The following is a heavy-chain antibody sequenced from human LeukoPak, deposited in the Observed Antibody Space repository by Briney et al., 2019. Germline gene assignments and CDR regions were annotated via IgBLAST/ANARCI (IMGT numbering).Heavy chain of an antibody. J-gene: IGHJ4*02. CDR3: ARAYHQGELRY. CDR1: GGSISSYY. Sequence: SETLSLTCTVSGGSISSYYWSWIRQPPGKGLEWIGYIYYSGSTNYNLSLKSRVTISVDTSKNQFSLKLSSVTAADTAVYYCARAYHQGELRYWGQGTLVTVSS. V-gene: IGHV4-59*01. CDR2: IYYSGST. D-gene: IGHD1-1*01.